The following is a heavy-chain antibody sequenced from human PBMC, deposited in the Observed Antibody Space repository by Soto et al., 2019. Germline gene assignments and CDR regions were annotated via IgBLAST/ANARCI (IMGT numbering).Heavy chain of an antibody. CDR2: ISASSTYI. J-gene: IGHJ4*02. D-gene: IGHD5-12*01. Sequence: EVQLVESGGGLVKPGGSLTVSCAASGFIFSSYTMNWVRQAPGKGLEWVSSISASSTYIYYADSLKGRFTISRGNAYNSLYLPMNSLRAEDTAVYYCARGWLRDPWMYWGQGTLVTVSS. CDR3: ARGWLRDPWMY. V-gene: IGHV3-21*01. CDR1: GFIFSSYT.